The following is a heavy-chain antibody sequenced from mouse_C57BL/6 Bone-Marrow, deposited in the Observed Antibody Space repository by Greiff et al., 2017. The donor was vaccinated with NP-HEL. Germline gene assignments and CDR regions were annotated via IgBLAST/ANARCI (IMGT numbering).Heavy chain of an antibody. V-gene: IGHV1-63*01. D-gene: IGHD2-3*01. J-gene: IGHJ1*03. CDR3: ARWLLRGYWYFDV. CDR2: IYPGGGYT. Sequence: QVHVKQSGAELVRPGTSVKMSCKASGYTFTNYWIGWAKQRPGHGLEWIGDIYPGGGYTNYNEKFKGKATLTADKSSSTAYMQFSSLTSEDSAIYYCARWLLRGYWYFDVWGTGTTVTVSS. CDR1: GYTFTNYW.